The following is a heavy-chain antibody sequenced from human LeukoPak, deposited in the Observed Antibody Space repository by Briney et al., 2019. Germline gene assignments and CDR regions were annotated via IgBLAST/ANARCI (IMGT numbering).Heavy chain of an antibody. CDR2: FSGGGDS. Sequence: PGGSLRLSCAASGFTSGIYAVSWVRQAPGKGLEWVSAFSGGGDSYYADSVKGRFTISRDNSKNTLYLQMNSLRAEDTAVYYCARDGETSVLRFLEWLPRTYYYYGMDVWGQGTTVTVSS. CDR1: GFTSGIYA. J-gene: IGHJ6*02. V-gene: IGHV3-23*01. CDR3: ARDGETSVLRFLEWLPRTYYYYGMDV. D-gene: IGHD3-3*01.